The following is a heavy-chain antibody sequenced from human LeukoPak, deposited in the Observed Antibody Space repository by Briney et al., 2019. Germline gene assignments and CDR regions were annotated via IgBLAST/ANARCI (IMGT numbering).Heavy chain of an antibody. CDR1: GYRFNSYW. D-gene: IGHD6-6*01. J-gene: IGHJ5*02. Sequence: GESLKISCKGSGYRFNSYWIAWVRQMPGKGLEWMGIIYPGDSDTRYSPSFEGQVTISADKSISTAYLQWSSLKASDTAIYYCARYSSGVSYNWLDPWGQGTLVTVSS. CDR2: IYPGDSDT. CDR3: ARYSSGVSYNWLDP. V-gene: IGHV5-51*01.